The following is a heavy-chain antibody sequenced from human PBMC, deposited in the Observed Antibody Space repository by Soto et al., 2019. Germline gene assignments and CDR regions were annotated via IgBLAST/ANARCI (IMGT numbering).Heavy chain of an antibody. Sequence: SETLSLTCTVSGGSINSYFWSWIRQSPGKGLEWIGHIYYSGSTSYSPSLKSRVSISVDTSKNQFSLEVHSVAAADTAVYYCARAGTNMVQFDYWGQGTLVTVSS. CDR1: GGSINSYF. D-gene: IGHD3-10*01. J-gene: IGHJ4*02. V-gene: IGHV4-59*01. CDR2: IYYSGST. CDR3: ARAGTNMVQFDY.